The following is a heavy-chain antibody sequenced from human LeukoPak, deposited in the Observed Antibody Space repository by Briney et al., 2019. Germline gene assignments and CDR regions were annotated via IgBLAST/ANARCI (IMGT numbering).Heavy chain of an antibody. Sequence: SETLSLTCTVSGVSISSYYWSWIRQPPGKGLEWIGYIYYSGSTNYNPSLKSRVTISVDTSKNQFSLKLSSVTAADTAVYYCARSRYIYGAASNWFDPWGQGTLVTVSS. D-gene: IGHD1-1*01. CDR2: IYYSGST. V-gene: IGHV4-59*01. J-gene: IGHJ5*02. CDR1: GVSISSYY. CDR3: ARSRYIYGAASNWFDP.